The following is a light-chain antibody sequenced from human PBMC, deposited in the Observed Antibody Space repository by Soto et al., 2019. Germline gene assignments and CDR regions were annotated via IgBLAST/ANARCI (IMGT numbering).Light chain of an antibody. Sequence: VVLTQSPATLSLSPLERATLSCRASLSVSSYLAWYQQRPGQAPRLRIYGASTRATGIPARFSGSGSGTDFNLTVSRMENEDFAVYCCQQWGRSPRAVGKGTTV. CDR3: QQWGRSPRA. CDR1: LSVSSY. CDR2: GAS. V-gene: IGKV3-11*01. J-gene: IGKJ1*01.